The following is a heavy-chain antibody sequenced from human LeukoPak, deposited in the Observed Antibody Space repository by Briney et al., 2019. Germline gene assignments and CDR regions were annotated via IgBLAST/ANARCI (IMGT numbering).Heavy chain of an antibody. J-gene: IGHJ6*02. CDR3: AGFWGYYYGMDV. V-gene: IGHV3-74*01. CDR2: INSDGSST. Sequence: GGPLRLSCAASGFTFSSYWMHWVRQAPGKGLVWVSCINSDGSSTSYADSVKGRFTISRDNAKNTLYLQMNSLRAEDTAVYYCAGFWGYYYGMDVWGQGTTVTVSS. CDR1: GFTFSSYW. D-gene: IGHD3-16*01.